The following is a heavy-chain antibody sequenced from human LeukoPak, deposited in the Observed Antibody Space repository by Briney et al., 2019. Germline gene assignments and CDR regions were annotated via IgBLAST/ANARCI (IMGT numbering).Heavy chain of an antibody. Sequence: HPGGSLRLSCAASGFTFSSYWMSWVRQAPGKGLEWVSANSGSGDGTYYADSVRGRFTIFRDTSKNTLYLQMNSLRAEDTAVYYCARQYGGSYYGWDYFDNWGQGTLVTVSS. CDR1: GFTFSSYW. CDR2: NSGSGDGT. CDR3: ARQYGGSYYGWDYFDN. V-gene: IGHV3-23*01. D-gene: IGHD1-26*01. J-gene: IGHJ4*02.